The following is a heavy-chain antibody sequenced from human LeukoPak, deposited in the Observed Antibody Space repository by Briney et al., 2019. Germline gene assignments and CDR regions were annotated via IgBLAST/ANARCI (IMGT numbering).Heavy chain of an antibody. V-gene: IGHV3-23*01. J-gene: IGHJ5*02. D-gene: IGHD3-3*01. CDR2: ISGSGGST. CDR3: ARDFSPITIFGVVIEPYLFDP. CDR1: GFTFSSYA. Sequence: TGGSLRLSCAASGFTFSSYAMSWVRQAPGKGLEWVSAISGSGGSTYYADSVKGRLTISRDNSKNTLYLQMNSLRAEDTAVYYCARDFSPITIFGVVIEPYLFDPWGQGTLVTVSS.